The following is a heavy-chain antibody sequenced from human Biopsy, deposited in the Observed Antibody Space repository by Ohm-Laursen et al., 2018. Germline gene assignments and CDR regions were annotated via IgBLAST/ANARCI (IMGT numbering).Heavy chain of an antibody. D-gene: IGHD2/OR15-2a*01. CDR1: GGSISSDY. CDR2: IYYSGST. CDR3: ARATNSTGWPYYYFYGMDV. J-gene: IGHJ6*02. V-gene: IGHV4-59*01. Sequence: TLSLTCTVSGGSISSDYWSWIRQTPGKGLAWIGYIYYSGSTNYNPSLQSRVTISVDTSKNQFSLRLNSVTAADTAVYYCARATNSTGWPYYYFYGMDVWGQGTTVTVSS.